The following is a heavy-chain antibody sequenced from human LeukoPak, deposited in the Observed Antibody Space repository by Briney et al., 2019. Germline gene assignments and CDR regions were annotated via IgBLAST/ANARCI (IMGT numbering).Heavy chain of an antibody. V-gene: IGHV1-3*01. CDR2: INVGNGNT. CDR3: ARSVVVPAAHHYYYYGMDV. Sequence: ASVKVSCKASGYTFTSYAMHWVRQAPGQRLEWMGWINVGNGNTKYSQKFQGRVTITRDTSASTAYMELSSLRSEDTAVYYCARSVVVPAAHHYYYYGMDVWGQGTTVTVSS. D-gene: IGHD2-2*01. J-gene: IGHJ6*02. CDR1: GYTFTSYA.